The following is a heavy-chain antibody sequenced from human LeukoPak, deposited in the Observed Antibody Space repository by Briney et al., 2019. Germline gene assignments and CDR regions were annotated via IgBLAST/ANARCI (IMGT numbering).Heavy chain of an antibody. V-gene: IGHV3-74*01. CDR3: ARDRGPRTGFMVREAYDY. CDR2: INTDGSIT. D-gene: IGHD3-10*01. CDR1: GFTLNNAW. Sequence: GGSLRLSCAASGFTLNNAWMSWVRQAPGKGLVWVSRINTDGSITNYADSVKGRFSISRDNAKNTLYLQMSSLRAEDTAVYYCARDRGPRTGFMVREAYDYWGQGTLVTVSS. J-gene: IGHJ4*02.